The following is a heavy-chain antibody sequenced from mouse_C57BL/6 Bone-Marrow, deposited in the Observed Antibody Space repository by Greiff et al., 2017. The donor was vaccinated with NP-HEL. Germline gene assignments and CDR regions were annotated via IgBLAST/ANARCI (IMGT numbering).Heavy chain of an antibody. CDR3: ARSGNGNYVLTGTYAY. CDR2: INPNNGGT. Sequence: EVQLQQSGPELVKPGASVKIPCKASGYTFTDYNMDWVKQSHGKSLEWIGDINPNNGGTIYNQKFKGKATLTVDKSSSTAYMELRSLTSEDTAVYYCARSGNGNYVLTGTYAYWGQGTLVTVSA. D-gene: IGHD2-1*01. J-gene: IGHJ3*01. V-gene: IGHV1-18*01. CDR1: GYTFTDYN.